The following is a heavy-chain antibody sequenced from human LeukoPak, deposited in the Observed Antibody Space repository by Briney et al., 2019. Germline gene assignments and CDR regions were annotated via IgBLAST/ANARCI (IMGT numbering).Heavy chain of an antibody. CDR2: IGQDGSEN. CDR1: GFTFSDYA. Sequence: PGGSLRLSCVVSGFTFSDYAMSWVRQAPGKGLEWVASIGQDGSENYYVDSVKGRFTISRDNAKNSLYLQMNSLRVEDTAVYYCARGGGWYFDYWGQGALITASS. D-gene: IGHD6-19*01. V-gene: IGHV3-7*01. J-gene: IGHJ4*02. CDR3: ARGGGWYFDY.